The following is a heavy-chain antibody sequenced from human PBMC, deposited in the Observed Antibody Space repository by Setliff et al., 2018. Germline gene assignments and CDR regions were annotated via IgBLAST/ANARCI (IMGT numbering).Heavy chain of an antibody. V-gene: IGHV4-39*01. Sequence: SETLSLTCTVPGGSISSISYYWGWIRQPPGQGLEWIGTVYDSGTTYYNPSLKSRVTIFVDTSKNQFSLNLNSVTAADTGVYYCASCRYQVPYDYWGQGILVTVSS. J-gene: IGHJ4*02. CDR1: GGSISSISYY. CDR2: VYDSGTT. CDR3: ASCRYQVPYDY. D-gene: IGHD2-2*01.